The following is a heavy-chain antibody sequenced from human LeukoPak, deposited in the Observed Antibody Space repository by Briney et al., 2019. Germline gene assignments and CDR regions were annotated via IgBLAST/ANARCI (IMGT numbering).Heavy chain of an antibody. Sequence: SVKVSCKASGGTFSSYAISWVRQAPGQGLEWMGGIIPIFGTANYAQKFQGRVTITTDESTSTAYMELSSLRSEDTAVYYCARDLAALYYYDSSGYYYDAFDIWGQGTMVTVSS. D-gene: IGHD3-22*01. CDR1: GGTFSSYA. J-gene: IGHJ3*02. CDR2: IIPIFGTA. CDR3: ARDLAALYYYDSSGYYYDAFDI. V-gene: IGHV1-69*05.